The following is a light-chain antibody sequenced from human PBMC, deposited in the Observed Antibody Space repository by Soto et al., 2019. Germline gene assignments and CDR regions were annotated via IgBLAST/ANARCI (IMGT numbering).Light chain of an antibody. J-gene: IGKJ4*01. V-gene: IGKV1-33*01. CDR3: QQYANLPLT. CDR2: DAS. Sequence: DIQMTQSPSSLSASVGDRFTITCQASQDISNYLNWYQQKPGKAPKLLIYDASNLETGVPSRFSGSGSGTDFTFTISCLQPEDIATYYCQQYANLPLTFGTGPKVEI. CDR1: QDISNY.